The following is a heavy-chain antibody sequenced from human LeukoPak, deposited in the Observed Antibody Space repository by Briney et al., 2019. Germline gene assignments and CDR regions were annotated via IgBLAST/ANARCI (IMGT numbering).Heavy chain of an antibody. CDR3: ARESPGVGVVPFGFDY. J-gene: IGHJ4*02. D-gene: IGHD3-3*01. V-gene: IGHV4-30-4*08. CDR2: IYYSGST. CDR1: GGSISSGDYY. Sequence: SQTLSLTCTVSGGSISSGDYYWSWIRQPPGKGLEWIGYIYYSGSTYYDPSLKSRVTISVDTSKNQFSLKLSSVTAADTAVYYCARESPGVGVVPFGFDYWGQGTLVTVSS.